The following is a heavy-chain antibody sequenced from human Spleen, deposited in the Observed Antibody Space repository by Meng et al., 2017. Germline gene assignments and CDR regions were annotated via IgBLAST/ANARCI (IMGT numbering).Heavy chain of an antibody. Sequence: QWGAGLLKPSETLSPTCVVSGGSFSDYYWSWIRQPPGKGLEWIGEINHSGSTNYNPSLESRATISVDTSQNNLSLKLSSVTAADTAVYYCARDQREEQWPDWYFDLWGRGTLVTVSS. D-gene: IGHD6-19*01. CDR3: ARDQREEQWPDWYFDL. J-gene: IGHJ2*01. CDR1: GGSFSDYY. CDR2: INHSGST. V-gene: IGHV4-34*01.